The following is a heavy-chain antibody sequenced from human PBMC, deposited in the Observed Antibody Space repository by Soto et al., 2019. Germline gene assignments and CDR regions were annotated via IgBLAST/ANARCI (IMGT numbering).Heavy chain of an antibody. CDR1: GDSITSNNW. CDR3: ARDLGTGTDY. Sequence: TSETLSLTCAVSGDSITSNNWWSWVRQAPGKGLEWIGEIYHSGATTYNPSLKNRATISVDPSKNHFSLKPTSVTAADTAVYFCARDLGTGTDYWGRGTLVTVSS. D-gene: IGHD1-1*01. J-gene: IGHJ4*02. V-gene: IGHV4-4*02. CDR2: IYHSGAT.